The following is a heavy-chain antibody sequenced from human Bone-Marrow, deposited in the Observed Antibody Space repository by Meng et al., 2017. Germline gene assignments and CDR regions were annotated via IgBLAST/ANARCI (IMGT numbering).Heavy chain of an antibody. CDR1: GGSFSGYY. V-gene: IGHV4-34*01. CDR3: ARAPPQLWFGDKSHNWFDP. J-gene: IGHJ5*02. Sequence: SETLSLTCAVYGGSFSGYYWSWIRQPPGKGLEWIGEINHSGSTNYNPSLKSRVTISVDTSKNQFSLKLSSVTAADTAVYYCARAPPQLWFGDKSHNWFDPWGQGTLVTVSS. D-gene: IGHD3-10*01. CDR2: INHSGST.